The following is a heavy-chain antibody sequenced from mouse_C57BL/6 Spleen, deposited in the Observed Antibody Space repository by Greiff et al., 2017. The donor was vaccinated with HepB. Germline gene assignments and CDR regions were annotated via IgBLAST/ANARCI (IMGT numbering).Heavy chain of an antibody. D-gene: IGHD2-2*01. V-gene: IGHV1-26*01. CDR3: ARSTMVTTGGYFDY. CDR2: INPNNGGT. J-gene: IGHJ2*01. CDR1: GYTFTDYY. Sequence: EVQLQQSGPELVKPGASVKISCKASGYTFTDYYMNWVKQSHGKSLEWIGDINPNNGGTSYNQKFKGKATLTVDKSSSTAYMELRSLTSEDSAVYYCARSTMVTTGGYFDYWGQSTTLTVSS.